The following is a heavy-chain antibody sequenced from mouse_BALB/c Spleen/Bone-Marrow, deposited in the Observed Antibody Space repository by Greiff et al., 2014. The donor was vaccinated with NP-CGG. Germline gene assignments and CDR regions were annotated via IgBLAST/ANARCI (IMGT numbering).Heavy chain of an antibody. Sequence: QVQLKESGAELVRPGTSVKVSCKASGYAFTNYLIEWVKQRPGQGFEGIGVINPGSGGTNYNEKFKGKATLTADKSSSTAYMQLSSLTSDDSAVYFCARGDYRSYYFDYWGQGTTLTVSS. CDR3: ARGDYRSYYFDY. J-gene: IGHJ2*01. D-gene: IGHD2-14*01. CDR2: INPGSGGT. CDR1: GYAFTNYL. V-gene: IGHV1-54*01.